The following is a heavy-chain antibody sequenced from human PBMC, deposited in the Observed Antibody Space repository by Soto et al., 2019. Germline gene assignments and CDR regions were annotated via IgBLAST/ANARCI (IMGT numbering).Heavy chain of an antibody. J-gene: IGHJ4*02. Sequence: QVQLQESGPGLVKPSETLSLNCTVSGGPISSYYWSWIRQSPGKGLEWIGYMYYSGSTNYNPSLKCRVSISVDTSKNQCSMYFSSVTAADASVYYCARGSGGWPPRLEYWGQGTLVTVSS. CDR3: ARGSGGWPPRLEY. CDR2: MYYSGST. V-gene: IGHV4-59*01. CDR1: GGPISSYY. D-gene: IGHD6-19*01.